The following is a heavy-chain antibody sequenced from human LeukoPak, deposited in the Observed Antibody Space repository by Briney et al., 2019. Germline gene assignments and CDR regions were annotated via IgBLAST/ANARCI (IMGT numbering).Heavy chain of an antibody. J-gene: IGHJ4*02. V-gene: IGHV3-23*01. Sequence: GGSLRLSCAASGFTFSSYAMSWVRQAPGNGLEWVSAITGSGGSTSYADSVKGRFTISRDNSKNTLYLQMNSLRVEERAIYYCAKDGVRGYSYGSEYYFDYWGQGTLVTVSS. CDR1: GFTFSSYA. CDR3: AKDGVRGYSYGSEYYFDY. D-gene: IGHD5-18*01. CDR2: ITGSGGST.